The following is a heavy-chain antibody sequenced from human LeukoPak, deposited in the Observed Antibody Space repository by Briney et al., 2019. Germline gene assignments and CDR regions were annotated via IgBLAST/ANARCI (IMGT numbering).Heavy chain of an antibody. Sequence: SETLSLTCAVSGGSISSGGYSWSWIRQPPGKGLEWLGYFYHSGSTYYNPSLKSRVTISVDRSKNQFSLKLSSVTAADTAVYYCARVLWFGEPPYNWFDPWGQGTLVTVSS. J-gene: IGHJ5*02. V-gene: IGHV4-30-2*01. D-gene: IGHD3-10*01. CDR2: FYHSGST. CDR1: GGSISSGGYS. CDR3: ARVLWFGEPPYNWFDP.